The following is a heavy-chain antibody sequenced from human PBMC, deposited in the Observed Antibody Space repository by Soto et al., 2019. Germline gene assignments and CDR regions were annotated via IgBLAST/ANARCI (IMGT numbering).Heavy chain of an antibody. Sequence: PSQTLSLTCAVSGDSISSRSHYWNWIRRVPGKGLEFIGYIFYTGATYYNPSLRGRISMSVDTSKNQFSLTLRSVTAADTAIYYCAREGRHSGGMRESWFDPWGQGTQVTV. V-gene: IGHV4-31*02. CDR2: IFYTGAT. CDR1: GDSISSRSHY. J-gene: IGHJ5*02. CDR3: AREGRHSGGMRESWFDP. D-gene: IGHD3-10*01.